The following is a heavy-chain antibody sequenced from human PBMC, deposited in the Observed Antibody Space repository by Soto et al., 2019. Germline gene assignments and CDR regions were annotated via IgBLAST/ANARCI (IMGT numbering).Heavy chain of an antibody. Sequence: EVQLVESGGGLIQPGGSLRLSCAASGFTFSRNDMNWVRQAPGKGLEWVSLIYSGGSTYYADSVKGRFTISRDNSKNTLYLQMSSPRAEDKAVYYCATRPLLPGAPWGQGTMVTVSS. CDR2: IYSGGST. D-gene: IGHD3-22*01. V-gene: IGHV3-53*01. CDR1: GFTFSRND. J-gene: IGHJ3*01. CDR3: ATRPLLPGAP.